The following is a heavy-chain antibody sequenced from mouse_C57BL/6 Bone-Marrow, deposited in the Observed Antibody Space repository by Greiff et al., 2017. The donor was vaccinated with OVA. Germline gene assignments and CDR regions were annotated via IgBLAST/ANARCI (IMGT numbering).Heavy chain of an antibody. Sequence: VMVVESGAELAKPGASVKLSCKASGYTFTSYWMHWVKQRPGQGLEWIGYINPSSGYTKYNQKFKDKATLTADKSSSTAYMQLSSLTYEDSAVDYCARRDGYYYFDDWGQGTTLTVSS. CDR3: ARRDGYYYFDD. V-gene: IGHV1-7*01. D-gene: IGHD2-3*01. CDR1: GYTFTSYW. J-gene: IGHJ2*01. CDR2: INPSSGYT.